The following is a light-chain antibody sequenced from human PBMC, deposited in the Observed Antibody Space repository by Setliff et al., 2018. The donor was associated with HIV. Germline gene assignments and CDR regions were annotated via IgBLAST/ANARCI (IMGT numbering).Light chain of an antibody. CDR1: SSDVGAYNY. CDR3: CSYAGTYTYI. CDR2: DVS. V-gene: IGLV2-11*01. J-gene: IGLJ1*01. Sequence: SVLTQPRSVSGSPGQSVTLSCTGSSSDVGAYNYVSWYQHYPGKAPKLIIYDVSKRPSGVPDRFSGSKSGDTASLTISGLQSEDEADYYCCSYAGTYTYIFGSGTKVTVL.